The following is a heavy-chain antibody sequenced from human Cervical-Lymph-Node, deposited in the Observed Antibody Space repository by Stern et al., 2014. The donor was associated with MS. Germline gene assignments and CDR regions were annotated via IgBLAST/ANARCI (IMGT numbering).Heavy chain of an antibody. CDR3: ARALRARDLGGNTYYHGMDV. CDR1: GGTFNNDE. V-gene: IGHV1-69*01. J-gene: IGHJ6*02. Sequence: QVQLVQSGAGVKKPGSSVKVSCKASGGTFNNDEFNWVRRAPGQGLEWMGGLIPIFRRANYAQKFQGRVTITADESATTVYMEVSSLRSEDTAVYYCARALRARDLGGNTYYHGMDVWGQGTTVTV. D-gene: IGHD4-23*01. CDR2: LIPIFRRA.